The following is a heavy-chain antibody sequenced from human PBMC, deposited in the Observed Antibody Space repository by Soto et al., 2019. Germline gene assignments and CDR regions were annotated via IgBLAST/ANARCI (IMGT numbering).Heavy chain of an antibody. D-gene: IGHD5-12*01. CDR2: IYSSGST. J-gene: IGHJ4*02. V-gene: IGHV4-59*01. CDR3: ARSEKGMATILDY. Sequence: PSETLSLTCTVSGGSISGYFWNWIRQPPGKGLEWIGYIYSSGSTNYNPSLKSRVTISVDTSKNLFSLNLSFVTAADTAVYYCARSEKGMATILDYWGQGISVTVSS. CDR1: GGSISGYF.